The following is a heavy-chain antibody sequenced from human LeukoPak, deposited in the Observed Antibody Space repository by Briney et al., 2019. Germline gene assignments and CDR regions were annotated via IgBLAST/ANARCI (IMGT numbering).Heavy chain of an antibody. V-gene: IGHV1-69*04. J-gene: IGHJ3*02. CDR1: GGTFSSYA. CDR3: ATRRASGASDAFDI. CDR2: IIPILGIA. D-gene: IGHD1-26*01. Sequence: ASVKVSCKASGGTFSSYAISWERQAPGQGLEWMGRIIPILGIANYAQKFQGRVTITADKSTSTAYMELSSLRSEDTAVYYCATRRASGASDAFDIWGQGTMVTVSS.